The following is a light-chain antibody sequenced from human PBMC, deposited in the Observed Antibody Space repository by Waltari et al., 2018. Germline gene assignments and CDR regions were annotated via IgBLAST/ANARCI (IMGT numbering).Light chain of an antibody. Sequence: QSALTQPASVSGSPGQSITISCPGTSSHVGGYNYVSWYQQHPGKAPKLMIYDVSKRPSGVSNRFSGAKSGNTASLTISVLQAEDEADYYCSSYTSSSTSVVFGGGTKLTVL. V-gene: IGLV2-14*01. CDR1: SSHVGGYNY. J-gene: IGLJ2*01. CDR3: SSYTSSSTSVV. CDR2: DVS.